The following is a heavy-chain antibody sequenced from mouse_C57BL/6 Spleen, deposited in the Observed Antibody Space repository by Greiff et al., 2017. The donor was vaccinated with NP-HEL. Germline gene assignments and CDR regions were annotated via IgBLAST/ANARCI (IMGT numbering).Heavy chain of an antibody. CDR3: ARCLITTNYAMDY. J-gene: IGHJ4*01. V-gene: IGHV1-64*01. D-gene: IGHD1-1*01. CDR1: GYTFTSYW. Sequence: VQLQQPGAELVKPGASVKLSCKASGYTFTSYWMHWVKQRPGQGLEWIGMIHPNSGSTNYNEKFKSKATLTVDKSSSTAYMQLSSLTSEDSAVYYCARCLITTNYAMDYWGQGTSVTVSS. CDR2: IHPNSGST.